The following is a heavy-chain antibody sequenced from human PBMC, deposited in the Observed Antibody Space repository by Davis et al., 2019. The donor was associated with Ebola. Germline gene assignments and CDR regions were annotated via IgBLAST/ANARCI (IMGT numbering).Heavy chain of an antibody. CDR3: ARVAGSGSYYKLDY. Sequence: SETLSLTCAVYGGSFNIYYWNWVRQSPGKGLEWIGEINHGGRTKYNPSLKSRVTMSVDSSRNQISLKLSSVTAADTAVYYCARVAGSGSYYKLDYWGQGTLVTVSS. CDR1: GGSFNIYY. J-gene: IGHJ4*02. D-gene: IGHD3-10*01. V-gene: IGHV4-34*01. CDR2: INHGGRT.